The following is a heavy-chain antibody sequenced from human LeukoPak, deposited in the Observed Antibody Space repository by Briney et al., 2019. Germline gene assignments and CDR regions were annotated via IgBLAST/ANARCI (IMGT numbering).Heavy chain of an antibody. J-gene: IGHJ4*02. V-gene: IGHV4-39*01. CDR1: GGSISSSSYY. Sequence: SETLSLTCTVSGGSISSSSYYWGWIRQPPGRGLEWIGSIYYSGSTYYNPSLKSRVTISVNTSKNQFSLKLSSVTAADTAVYYCARHVLRYSSGWYNYWGQGTLVTVSS. CDR3: ARHVLRYSSGWYNY. D-gene: IGHD6-19*01. CDR2: IYYSGST.